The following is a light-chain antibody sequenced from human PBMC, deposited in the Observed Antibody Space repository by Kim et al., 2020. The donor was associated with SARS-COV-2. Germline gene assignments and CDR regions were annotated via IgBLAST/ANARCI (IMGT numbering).Light chain of an antibody. Sequence: QSALTQPPSASGSPGQSVTISCSGTSSDVGGYKYVSWYQQHPGKAPKLIIYEVSERPSGVPDRFSGSKSGNTASLIVSGLQAEDEADYYCCSYAGSSNWLFGVGTQLTVL. V-gene: IGLV2-8*01. CDR3: CSYAGSSNWL. CDR2: EVS. J-gene: IGLJ3*02. CDR1: SSDVGGYKY.